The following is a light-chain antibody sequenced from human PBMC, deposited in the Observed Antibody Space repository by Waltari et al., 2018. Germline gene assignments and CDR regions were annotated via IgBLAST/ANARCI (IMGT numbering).Light chain of an antibody. V-gene: IGLV1-40*01. Sequence: QSVLTQPPSVSGAPGQRVPISCTGSFSNIGTSYDVNWYRQVPGTAPKLLIYGNNTRPSGVPDRVSGAKSGTSASLAITGLQAEDEADYFCQSYENSLNAVIFGGGTKLTVL. CDR3: QSYENSLNAVI. J-gene: IGLJ2*01. CDR2: GNN. CDR1: FSNIGTSYD.